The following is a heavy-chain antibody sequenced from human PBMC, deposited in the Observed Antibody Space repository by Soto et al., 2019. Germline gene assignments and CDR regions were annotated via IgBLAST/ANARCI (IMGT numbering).Heavy chain of an antibody. J-gene: IGHJ4*02. V-gene: IGHV4-59*13. CDR1: GGSISFTTYY. D-gene: IGHD3-10*01. CDR3: ARGTYYGSADF. Sequence: SQTLSLTCAVSGGSISFTTYYWNWIRQPPGKGLEWIGYIYYTGSTTYNPSLKSRVTISVDTSKNQFSLRLSSVIAADTAVYYCARGTYYGSADFWGPGTQVTVSS. CDR2: IYYTGST.